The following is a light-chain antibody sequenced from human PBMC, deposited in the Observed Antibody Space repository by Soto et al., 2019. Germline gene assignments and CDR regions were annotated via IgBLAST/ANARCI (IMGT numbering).Light chain of an antibody. CDR2: DAS. CDR3: QQFNSYLIT. Sequence: AIQLTQSPSSLSASVGDRVTITCRASQGTSSALAWYQQKPGKAPKLLIYDASSLESGVPSRFSGSGSGTDFTLTISSLQPEDFATYYCQQFNSYLITFGQGTRLEIK. J-gene: IGKJ5*01. CDR1: QGTSSA. V-gene: IGKV1-13*02.